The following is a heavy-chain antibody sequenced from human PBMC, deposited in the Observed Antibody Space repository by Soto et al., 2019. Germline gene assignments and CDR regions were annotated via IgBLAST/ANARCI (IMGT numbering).Heavy chain of an antibody. V-gene: IGHV3-11*01. CDR3: ARGGGHHRAEYYYGLDV. J-gene: IGHJ6*02. Sequence: QEQLEESGGGLVNPGGSLRLSCAASGFTFGDYYMTWIRQAPGKGLEWVSYISSSGSSTYYSDSVRGRFTISRDNAKNSVYMEMNSLRAEDTAVYYCARGGGHHRAEYYYGLDVWGQGTTVTIS. D-gene: IGHD3-16*01. CDR1: GFTFGDYY. CDR2: ISSSGSST.